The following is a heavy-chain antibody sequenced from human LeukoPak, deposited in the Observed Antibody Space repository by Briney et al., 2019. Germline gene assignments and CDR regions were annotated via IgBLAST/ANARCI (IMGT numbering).Heavy chain of an antibody. CDR2: INPNTANP. CDR1: GYSLTDHG. V-gene: IGHV7-4-1*02. CDR3: ARNYKWNDVVMDV. Sequence: ASVKVSCTASGYSLTDHGLNWLRQAPGQGLEWMGWINPNTANPTYAQGFTGRFVFSLDSSVSTAYLQINSLKAEDSATYYCARNYKWNDVVMDVWGEGTTVTVSS. J-gene: IGHJ6*03. D-gene: IGHD1-1*01.